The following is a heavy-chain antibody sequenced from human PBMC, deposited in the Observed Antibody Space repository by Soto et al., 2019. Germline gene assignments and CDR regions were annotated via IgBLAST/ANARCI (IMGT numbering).Heavy chain of an antibody. V-gene: IGHV1-18*04. D-gene: IGHD2-2*01. CDR3: ARDHXVYCSSTSCTKGRAFDI. CDR1: GYTFTSYG. J-gene: IGHJ3*02. CDR2: ISAYNGNT. Sequence: GASVKVSCKASGYTFTSYGISWVRQAPGQGLEWMGWISAYNGNTNYAQKLQGRVTMTTDTSTSTAYMELRSLRSDDTAVYYCARDHXVYCSSTSCTKGRAFDIWGQGTMVTVSS.